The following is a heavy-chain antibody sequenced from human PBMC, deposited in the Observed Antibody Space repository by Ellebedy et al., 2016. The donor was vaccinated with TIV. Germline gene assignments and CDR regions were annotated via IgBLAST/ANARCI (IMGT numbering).Heavy chain of an antibody. V-gene: IGHV4-39*01. J-gene: IGHJ6*03. CDR3: ARRVSWFYGYYYYYMDV. CDR2: IYYSGST. CDR1: GGSISSSSYY. Sequence: SETLSLTXTVSGGSISSSSYYWGWIRQPPGKGLEWIGSIYYSGSTYYNPSLKSRVTISVDTSKNQFSLKLSSVTAADTAVYYCARRVSWFYGYYYYYMDVWGKGTTVTVSS. D-gene: IGHD2/OR15-2a*01.